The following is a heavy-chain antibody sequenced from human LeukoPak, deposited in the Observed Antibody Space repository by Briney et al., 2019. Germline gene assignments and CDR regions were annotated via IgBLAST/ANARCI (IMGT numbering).Heavy chain of an antibody. Sequence: SETLSLTCTVSGGSISSGSYDWSWIRQPAGKGLEWIGRIYTSGSTNYTPSLKRRVTISVDTSKNQFSLKLSSVTAADTAVYYCARDPSYRYFDLWGRGTLVTVSS. CDR3: ARDPSYRYFDL. V-gene: IGHV4-61*02. CDR2: IYTSGST. J-gene: IGHJ2*01. CDR1: GGSISSGSYD.